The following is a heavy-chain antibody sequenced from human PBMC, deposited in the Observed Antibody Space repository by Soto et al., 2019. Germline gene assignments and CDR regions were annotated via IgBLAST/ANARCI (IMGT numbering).Heavy chain of an antibody. CDR2: ISYDGSNK. J-gene: IGHJ6*04. Sequence: QPGGSLRLSCAASGFTFSSYGMHWVRQAPGKGLEWVAVISYDGSNKYYADSVKGRFTISRDNSKNTLYLQMNSLRAEDTAVYYCAKDSTIFGVAYAHVWGKGTTVTVSS. V-gene: IGHV3-30*18. CDR1: GFTFSSYG. CDR3: AKDSTIFGVAYAHV. D-gene: IGHD3-3*01.